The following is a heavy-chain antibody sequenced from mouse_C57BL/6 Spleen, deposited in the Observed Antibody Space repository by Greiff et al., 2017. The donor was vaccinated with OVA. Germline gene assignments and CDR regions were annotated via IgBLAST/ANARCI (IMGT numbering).Heavy chain of an antibody. CDR2: ISYDGSN. J-gene: IGHJ3*01. Sequence: ESGPGLVKPSQSLSLTCSVTGYSITSGYYWNWIRQFPGNKLEWMGYISYDGSNNYNPSLKNRISITRETSKNQFFLKLNSVTTEDTATYYCARDLYDGGFAYWGQGTLVTVSA. CDR1: GYSITSGYY. CDR3: ARDLYDGGFAY. V-gene: IGHV3-6*01. D-gene: IGHD2-3*01.